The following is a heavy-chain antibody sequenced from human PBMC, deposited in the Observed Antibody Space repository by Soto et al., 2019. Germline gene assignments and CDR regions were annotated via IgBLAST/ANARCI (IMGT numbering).Heavy chain of an antibody. V-gene: IGHV3-23*01. J-gene: IGHJ4*02. Sequence: PGGSLRLSCAASGFTFSSYVMSWVRQAPGKGLEWVSSISASSANVYIADSMKGRFTISRDNSKNTLYLQLNNLRPEDTAFYYCSTTKSFVSGTSWKRYFENWGQGTLVTVSS. CDR2: ISASSANV. D-gene: IGHD3-10*01. CDR3: STTKSFVSGTSWKRYFEN. CDR1: GFTFSSYV.